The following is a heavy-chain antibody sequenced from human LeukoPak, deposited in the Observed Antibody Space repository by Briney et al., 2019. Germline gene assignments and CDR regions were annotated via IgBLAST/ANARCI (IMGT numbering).Heavy chain of an antibody. CDR1: GFTFSSYR. J-gene: IGHJ4*02. CDR3: ATYYDFWSGYRYFDS. D-gene: IGHD3-3*01. CDR2: IKQDGSEK. V-gene: IGHV3-7*01. Sequence: RPGGSLRLSCAASGFTFSSYRMNWVRQAPGKGLEWVANIKQDGSEKYYVDSVKGRFTISRDNAKNSLYLQMNSLRAEDTAVYYCATYYDFWSGYRYFDSWGQGTLVTVSS.